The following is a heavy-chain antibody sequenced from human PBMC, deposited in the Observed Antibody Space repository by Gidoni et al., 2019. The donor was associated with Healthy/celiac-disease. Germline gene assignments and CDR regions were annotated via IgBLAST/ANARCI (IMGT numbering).Heavy chain of an antibody. CDR1: GCTFSSYD. CDR2: IGNAGDT. V-gene: IGHV3-13*01. Sequence: EVQLVESGGGLVQPGGSLRLSCAASGCTFSSYDMHWVRQATGKGLEWVSAIGNAGDTYYPGSVKGRFTISRENAKDSFFLQMNRLRAEATAVYYCARGAPGGDILAFDYWGQGTLVTVSS. J-gene: IGHJ4*02. D-gene: IGHD3-9*01. CDR3: ARGAPGGDILAFDY.